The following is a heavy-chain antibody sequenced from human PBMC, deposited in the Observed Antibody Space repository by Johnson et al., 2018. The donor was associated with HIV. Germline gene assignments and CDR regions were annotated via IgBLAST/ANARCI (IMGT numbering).Heavy chain of an antibody. J-gene: IGHJ3*02. D-gene: IGHD3-10*01. Sequence: VQLVESGGGVVQPGGSLRLSCAASGFTFSRYGMHWVRQAPGKGLEWVANIKQDGSEKYYVDSVKGLFTISRDNAKKSLYLQMNSLRGEDTAVYYCASPGFGEGVPDAFDIWGQGTMVTVSS. V-gene: IGHV3-7*01. CDR2: IKQDGSEK. CDR1: GFTFSRYG. CDR3: ASPGFGEGVPDAFDI.